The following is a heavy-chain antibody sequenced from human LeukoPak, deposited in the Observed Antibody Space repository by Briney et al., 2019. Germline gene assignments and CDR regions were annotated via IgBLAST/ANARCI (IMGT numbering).Heavy chain of an antibody. CDR2: ISYDGSNK. V-gene: IGHV3-30*18. CDR3: AKDRYSSGWSGFDY. CDR1: GFTFSSYG. J-gene: IGHJ4*02. D-gene: IGHD6-19*01. Sequence: GGSLRLSCAASGFTFSSYGMHWVRQAPGKGLEWVAVISYDGSNKYYADSVKGRFTISRDNSKNTLYLQMNSLRAEDTAVYYCAKDRYSSGWSGFDYWAREPWSPSPQ.